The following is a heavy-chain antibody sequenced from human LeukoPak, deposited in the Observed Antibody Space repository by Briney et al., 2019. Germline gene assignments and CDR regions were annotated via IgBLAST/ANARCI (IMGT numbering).Heavy chain of an antibody. CDR2: VSTSSYYI. Sequence: PGGSLRLSCVASGFTLRSYGMNWVRQAPGKGLEWVSYVSTSSYYIYYADSVKGRFTISRDDAKNSLYLQMNSLRAEDTAIYYCARDASGSSTGLIDSWGQGTLVTVSS. CDR1: GFTLRSYG. D-gene: IGHD1-26*01. V-gene: IGHV3-21*01. J-gene: IGHJ4*02. CDR3: ARDASGSSTGLIDS.